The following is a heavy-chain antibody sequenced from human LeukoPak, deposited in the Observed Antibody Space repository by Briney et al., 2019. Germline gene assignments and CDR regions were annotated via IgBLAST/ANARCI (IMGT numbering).Heavy chain of an antibody. CDR1: GFTFSSYG. J-gene: IGHJ4*02. CDR2: IRYDGSNK. CDR3: AKDSSVFHYDSRNFDY. V-gene: IGHV3-30*02. Sequence: GGSLRLSCAASGFTFSSYGMHWVRQAPGKGLEWVAFIRYDGSNKYYADSVKGRFTISRNNSKNTLYLQMNSLRAEDTAVFYCAKDSSVFHYDSRNFDYWGQGTLVTVSS. D-gene: IGHD3-22*01.